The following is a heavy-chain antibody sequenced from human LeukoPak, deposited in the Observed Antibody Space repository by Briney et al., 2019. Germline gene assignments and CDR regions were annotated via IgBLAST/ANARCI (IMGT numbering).Heavy chain of an antibody. CDR1: GGSISSYY. D-gene: IGHD6-13*01. V-gene: IGHV4-59*01. CDR2: IYYSGST. J-gene: IGHJ4*02. CDR3: ARGQIIAAAGFDY. Sequence: SETLSLTCTVSGGSISSYYWSWIRQPPGKGLEWIGYIYYSGSTNYNPSLKSRVTISVDTSKNQFSLKLSSVTAADTVVYYCARGQIIAAAGFDYWGQGTLVTVSS.